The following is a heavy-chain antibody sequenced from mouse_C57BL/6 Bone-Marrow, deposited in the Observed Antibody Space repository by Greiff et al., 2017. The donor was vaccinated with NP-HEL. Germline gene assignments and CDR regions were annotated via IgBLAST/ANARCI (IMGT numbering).Heavy chain of an antibody. CDR2: IDPENGDT. D-gene: IGHD1-1*01. V-gene: IGHV14-4*01. Sequence: VQLQQSGAELVRPGASVKLSCTASGFNIKDDYMHWVKQRPEQGLEWIGWIDPENGDTEYASTFQGKATITADTSSNTGYLQLSSRTSEDNAVYFCTTIFYYDGSIYWYFDVWGTGTTVTVSS. CDR1: GFNIKDDY. CDR3: TTIFYYDGSIYWYFDV. J-gene: IGHJ1*03.